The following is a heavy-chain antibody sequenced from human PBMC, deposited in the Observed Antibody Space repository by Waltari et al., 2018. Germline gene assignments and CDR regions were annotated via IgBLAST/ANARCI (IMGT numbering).Heavy chain of an antibody. D-gene: IGHD3-16*01. V-gene: IGHV3-30*01. CDR1: GFTFSSSA. CDR2: ISYDGSNK. Sequence: QVQLVASGGGVVQPGRSPRPSCAASGFTFSSSAMHWVRQAPGKGLEWVAVISYDGSNKYYADSVKGRFTISRDNSKNTLYLQMNSLRAEDTAVYYCARGEYYDYVPLFDYWGQGTLVTVSS. CDR3: ARGEYYDYVPLFDY. J-gene: IGHJ4*02.